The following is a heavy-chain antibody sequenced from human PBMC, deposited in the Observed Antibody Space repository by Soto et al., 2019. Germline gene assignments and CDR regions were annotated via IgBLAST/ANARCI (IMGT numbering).Heavy chain of an antibody. V-gene: IGHV6-1*01. CDR3: ATSWFGHQAHWFDS. J-gene: IGHJ5*01. CDR2: TYYRSKWYD. D-gene: IGHD3-16*01. CDR1: GDSVSSNTVA. Sequence: SQTLSLTCAISGDSVSSNTVAWNWIRQSPSRGFEWLGRTYYRSKWYDDYAESVKSRITINPDTSKNQFSLHLNSVTLEDTAVYYCATSWFGHQAHWFDSWGQGTLVTVSA.